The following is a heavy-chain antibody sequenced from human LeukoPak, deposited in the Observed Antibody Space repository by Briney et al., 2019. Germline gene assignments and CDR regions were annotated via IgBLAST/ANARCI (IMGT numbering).Heavy chain of an antibody. J-gene: IGHJ4*02. V-gene: IGHV4-30-2*01. Sequence: SETLSLTCAVSGGSISSGGYSWSWIRQPPGKGLEWIGYIYHSGSTYYNPSLKSRVTISVDRSKNQFSLKLSSVTAADTAVYYCARVRKEAGLLFGYWGQGTLVTVSS. CDR1: GGSISSGGYS. D-gene: IGHD6-13*01. CDR2: IYHSGST. CDR3: ARVRKEAGLLFGY.